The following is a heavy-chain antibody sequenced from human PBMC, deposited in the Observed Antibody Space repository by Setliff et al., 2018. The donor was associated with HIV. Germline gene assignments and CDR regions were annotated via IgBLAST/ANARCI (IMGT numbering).Heavy chain of an antibody. CDR3: ARHQSGYNFSPFDN. CDR1: SGSFSSRHY. D-gene: IGHD5-12*01. J-gene: IGHJ4*02. Sequence: SETLSLTCTVSSGSFSSRHYWGWIRQSPGKGLEWIGSVSYSGTTYYNPSLRSRITISVDTSKNQFSLIVSSVTAADTATYYCARHQSGYNFSPFDNWGLGSRVTV. V-gene: IGHV4-39*01. CDR2: VSYSGTT.